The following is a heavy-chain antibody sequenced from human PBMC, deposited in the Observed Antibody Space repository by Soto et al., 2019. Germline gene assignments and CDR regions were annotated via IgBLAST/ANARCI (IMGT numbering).Heavy chain of an antibody. D-gene: IGHD6-6*01. CDR3: ARTASSPXFDX. V-gene: IGHV3-21*01. CDR1: GFTFSSHS. Sequence: PGGSLRLSCAASGFTFSSHSMNWVRQAPGMGLEWVSSIGSSSSHIYYADSLKGRFTISRDNAKNSLYLQMNSLRAEDTAVYYSARTASSPXFDXWGQRPLVTVSS. CDR2: IGSSSSHI. J-gene: IGHJ4*02.